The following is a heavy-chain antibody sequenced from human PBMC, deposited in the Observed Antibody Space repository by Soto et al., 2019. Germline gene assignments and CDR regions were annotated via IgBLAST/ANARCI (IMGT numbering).Heavy chain of an antibody. CDR3: ARDSSSWEYYFDY. Sequence: PGGSLRLSCAASGFTFSSYSMNWVRQAPGKRLERVSYISSSSSTIYYADSVKGRFTISRDNAKNSLYLQMNSLRAEDTAVYYCARDSSSWEYYFDYWGQGTLVTVSS. CDR2: ISSSSSTI. J-gene: IGHJ4*02. D-gene: IGHD6-13*01. V-gene: IGHV3-48*01. CDR1: GFTFSSYS.